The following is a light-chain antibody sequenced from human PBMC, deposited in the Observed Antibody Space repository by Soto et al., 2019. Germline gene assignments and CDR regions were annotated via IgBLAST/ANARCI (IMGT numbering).Light chain of an antibody. CDR1: QSVSSY. Sequence: EIVLTQSPATLSFSPGERATLSCRASQSVSSYLAWYQQKPCQAPRLLIYHASNMANGIPARFSGSVSETDFTLTVSSLEPEDWAVYYCQQRSNWPLTFGPGTKVDIK. CDR2: HAS. J-gene: IGKJ3*01. V-gene: IGKV3-11*01. CDR3: QQRSNWPLT.